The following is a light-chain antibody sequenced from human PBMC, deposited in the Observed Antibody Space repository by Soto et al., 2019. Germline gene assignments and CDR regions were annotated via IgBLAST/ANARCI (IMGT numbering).Light chain of an antibody. CDR2: AAS. J-gene: IGKJ3*01. CDR3: QQSYSTPFT. V-gene: IGKV1-39*01. Sequence: DIQMTQSPSSLSASVGDRVTITCRASQSISSYLNWYQQKPGKAPKLLIYAASSLQSGVPSRFSGSGSGTEFTLPISSLQPEDVATYYCQQSYSTPFTFGPGTKVDIK. CDR1: QSISSY.